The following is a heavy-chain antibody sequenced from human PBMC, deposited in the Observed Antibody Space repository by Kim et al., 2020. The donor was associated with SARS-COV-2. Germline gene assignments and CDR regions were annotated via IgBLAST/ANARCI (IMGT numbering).Heavy chain of an antibody. J-gene: IGHJ4*02. V-gene: IGHV3-48*03. Sequence: ADSVKGRFTISRDNATNSLYLQMNSLRAEDTAVYYCARDAMVYSSSWIDYWGQGTLVTVSS. D-gene: IGHD6-13*01. CDR3: ARDAMVYSSSWIDY.